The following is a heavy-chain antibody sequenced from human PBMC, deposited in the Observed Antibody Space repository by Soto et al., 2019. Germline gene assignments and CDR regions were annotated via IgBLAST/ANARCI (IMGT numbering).Heavy chain of an antibody. V-gene: IGHV1-69*06. Sequence: ASVKVSCKVSGGTFSSYAISWVRQAPGQGLEWMGGLIAIFGTANYAQKFQGRVTITADKSTSTAYMELSSLRSEDTSVYYCARAYCSSTSCYTSWFDPWGQGTLVTVSS. CDR1: GGTFSSYA. D-gene: IGHD2-2*02. CDR3: ARAYCSSTSCYTSWFDP. CDR2: LIAIFGTA. J-gene: IGHJ5*02.